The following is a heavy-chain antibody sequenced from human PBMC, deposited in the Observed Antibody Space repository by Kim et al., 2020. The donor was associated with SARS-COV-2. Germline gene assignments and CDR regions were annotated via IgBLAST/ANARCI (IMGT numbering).Heavy chain of an antibody. J-gene: IGHJ4*02. CDR3: STVKYTAYDLDY. V-gene: IGHV4-59*01. CDR2: IYYTGST. Sequence: SETLSLTCTVSGVSISSDYRSWVRQPPGKGLEWLGYIYYTGSTNYNPSLKSGVTISVDTSTKKFSLKLVSITAADKAVYYCSTVKYTAYDLDYWVKGTLV. D-gene: IGHD3-3*01. CDR1: GVSISSDY.